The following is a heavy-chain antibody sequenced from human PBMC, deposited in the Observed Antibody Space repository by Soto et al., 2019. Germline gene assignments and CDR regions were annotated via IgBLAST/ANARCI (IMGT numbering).Heavy chain of an antibody. D-gene: IGHD2-15*01. CDR2: ISAYNGNT. Sequence: YTFTSYGISWLRQSPGQGLEWMGWISAYNGNTNYAQKLQGRVTMTTDTSTSTAYMELRSLRSDDTAVYYCARDDYCSGGSCLPNDAFDIWGQGTMVTVSS. CDR1: YTFTSYG. CDR3: ARDDYCSGGSCLPNDAFDI. J-gene: IGHJ3*02. V-gene: IGHV1-18*01.